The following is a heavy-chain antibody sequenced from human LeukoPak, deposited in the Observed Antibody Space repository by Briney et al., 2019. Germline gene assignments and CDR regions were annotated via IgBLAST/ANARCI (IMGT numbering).Heavy chain of an antibody. D-gene: IGHD2-15*01. CDR2: INPNSGGT. Sequence: GASVKVSCKASGYTFTGYYMHWVRQAPGQGLEWMGWINPNSGGTNYAQKFQGRVTMTRDTSISTAYMELSRLRSDDTAVYYCARDRGTRGIVVVVAATGFDYWGQGTLVTVSS. J-gene: IGHJ4*02. V-gene: IGHV1-2*02. CDR3: ARDRGTRGIVVVVAATGFDY. CDR1: GYTFTGYY.